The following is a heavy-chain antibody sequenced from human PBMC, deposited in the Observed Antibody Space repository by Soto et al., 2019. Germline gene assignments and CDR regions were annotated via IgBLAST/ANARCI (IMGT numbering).Heavy chain of an antibody. V-gene: IGHV4-30-4*08. CDR2: IYYNGST. J-gene: IGHJ6*02. Sequence: SETLSLTCTVSGGSISRDDYYWSWTRQPPGKGLEWIGNIYYNGSTNYNPSLKSRLTISADTSKNQFSLKLSSVTAADTAVYYCAREDTGYYYYYGMDVWGQGTTVTVSS. CDR1: GGSISRDDYY. D-gene: IGHD2-8*02. CDR3: AREDTGYYYYYGMDV.